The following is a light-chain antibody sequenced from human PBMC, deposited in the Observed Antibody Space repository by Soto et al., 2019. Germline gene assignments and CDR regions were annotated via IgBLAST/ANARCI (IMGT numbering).Light chain of an antibody. Sequence: QSVLTQPPSVSGAPGQRVTISCTGSYSNIGAGYEVHWYQQIPGTAPKLLISGHNNRPSGVPDRFLGSKSGTSASLTIIGLRAEDEADYYCQSYDSSLSGSGVFGGGTKVTVL. V-gene: IGLV1-40*01. CDR2: GHN. J-gene: IGLJ3*02. CDR3: QSYDSSLSGSGV. CDR1: YSNIGAGYE.